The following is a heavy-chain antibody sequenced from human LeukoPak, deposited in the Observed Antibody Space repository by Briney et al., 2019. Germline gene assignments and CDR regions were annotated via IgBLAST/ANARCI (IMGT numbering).Heavy chain of an antibody. CDR2: ISSSISYI. J-gene: IGHJ4*02. V-gene: IGHV3-21*01. CDR1: GLTFSSYS. Sequence: GGSLRLSCAASGLTFSSYSMNWVRQAPGEGLEWVSSISSSISYIYYADSVKGRFPISRDNAKNSLYLQMNSLRAEDTAVYYCARDRFGFDYWGQGTLVTVSS. D-gene: IGHD3-16*01. CDR3: ARDRFGFDY.